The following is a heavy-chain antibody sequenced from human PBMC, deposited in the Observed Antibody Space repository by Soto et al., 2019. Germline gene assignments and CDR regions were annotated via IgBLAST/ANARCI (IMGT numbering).Heavy chain of an antibody. CDR1: GGSISSSRSYY. CDR2: LYYRGST. Sequence: SETVSLTCIVSGGSISSSRSYYWGCIRQPPGKGLEWVGGLYYRGSTYYTPSVKSRVTISVDTAKIHFSLKLTSVAAADTDVYYCAPHETVASAGDYWGQGILVTVSS. J-gene: IGHJ4*02. V-gene: IGHV4-39*02. CDR3: APHETVASAGDY.